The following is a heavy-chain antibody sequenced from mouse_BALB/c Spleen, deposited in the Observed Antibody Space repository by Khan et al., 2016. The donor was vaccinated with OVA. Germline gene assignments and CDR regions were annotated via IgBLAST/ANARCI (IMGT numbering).Heavy chain of an antibody. CDR1: GFSLTSYG. D-gene: IGHD1-3*01. CDR2: IWAGGST. J-gene: IGHJ2*01. CDR3: ARLEDI. Sequence: VQLQESGPGLVAPSQSLSITCTVSGFSLTSYGVHWVRQPPGKGLAWLGVIWAGGSTNYNSALMSRMSISKDNSKNQVFLKINSLQIDDSAMYYCARLEDIWGQGTTLTVSS. V-gene: IGHV2-9*02.